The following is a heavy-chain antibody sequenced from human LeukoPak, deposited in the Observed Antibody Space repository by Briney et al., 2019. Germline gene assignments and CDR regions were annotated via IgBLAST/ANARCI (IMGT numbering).Heavy chain of an antibody. CDR1: GYTFTSYY. Sequence: ASVKVSCKASGYTFTSYYMHWVRQAPGQGLEWTGIINPSGGSTSYAQKFQGRVTMTRDMSTSTVYMELSSLRSEDTAVYYCARERRAFLREKRAPYSSSSGIGYWGQGTLVTVSS. CDR2: INPSGGST. J-gene: IGHJ4*02. CDR3: ARERRAFLREKRAPYSSSSGIGY. D-gene: IGHD6-6*01. V-gene: IGHV1-46*01.